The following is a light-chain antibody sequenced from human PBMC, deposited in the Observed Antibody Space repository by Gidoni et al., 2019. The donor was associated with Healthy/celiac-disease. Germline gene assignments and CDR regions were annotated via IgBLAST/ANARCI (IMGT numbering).Light chain of an antibody. V-gene: IGKV1-39*01. Sequence: DIQMPQSPSSLSASVGDRVTITCRASQSISSYLNWYQQKPGKAPKLLIYAASSLQSGFPSRFSGSGSGTDFTLTISSLQPEDFATYYCQQRYSTPCSFGQGTKLEIK. J-gene: IGKJ2*04. CDR3: QQRYSTPCS. CDR2: AAS. CDR1: QSISSY.